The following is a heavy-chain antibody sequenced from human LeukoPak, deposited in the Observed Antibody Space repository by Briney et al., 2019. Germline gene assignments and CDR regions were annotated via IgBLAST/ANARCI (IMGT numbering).Heavy chain of an antibody. J-gene: IGHJ4*02. V-gene: IGHV3-23*01. Sequence: GESLRLSCAASGFTFSSYAMSWVRQAPGKGLEWVSAISGSGGSTYYADSVKGRFTISRDNSKNTLYLQMNSLRAEDTAVYYCAKKLMGGAAAVGNYFDYWGQGTLVTVSS. CDR2: ISGSGGST. D-gene: IGHD6-13*01. CDR1: GFTFSSYA. CDR3: AKKLMGGAAAVGNYFDY.